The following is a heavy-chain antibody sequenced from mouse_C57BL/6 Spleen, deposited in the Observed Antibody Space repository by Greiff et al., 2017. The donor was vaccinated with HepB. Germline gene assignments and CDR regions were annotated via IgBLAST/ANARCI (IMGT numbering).Heavy chain of an antibody. CDR1: GFTFSSYA. V-gene: IGHV5-4*01. Sequence: EVQGVESGGGLVKPGGSLKLSCAASGFTFSSYAMSWVRQTPEKRLEWVATISDGGSYTYYPDNVKGRFTISRDNAKNNLYLQMSHLKSEDTAMYYCARDGLLYWYFDVWGTGTTVTVSS. J-gene: IGHJ1*03. CDR2: ISDGGSYT. CDR3: ARDGLLYWYFDV. D-gene: IGHD2-3*01.